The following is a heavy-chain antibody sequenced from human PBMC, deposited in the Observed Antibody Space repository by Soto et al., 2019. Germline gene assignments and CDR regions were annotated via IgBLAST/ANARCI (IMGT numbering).Heavy chain of an antibody. V-gene: IGHV3-9*01. CDR3: AKDKWELSYYFDY. CDR1: GFTFDDYA. D-gene: IGHD1-26*01. CDR2: ISWNSGSI. J-gene: IGHJ4*02. Sequence: EVQLVESGGGLVQPGRFLRLSCAASGFTFDDYAMHWVRQAPGKGLEWVSGISWNSGSIGYADSVKGRFTISRDNAKNSLYLQMNSLRAEDTALYYCAKDKWELSYYFDYWGQGTLVTVSS.